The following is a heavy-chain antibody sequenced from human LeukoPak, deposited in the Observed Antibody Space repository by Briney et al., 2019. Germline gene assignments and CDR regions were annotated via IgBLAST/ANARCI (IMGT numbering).Heavy chain of an antibody. Sequence: PSETLSLTCAVYGGSFSGYYWSWIWQPAGKGLEWIGRIYTSGSTNYNPSLKSRVTISVDTSKNQFSLKLSSVTAADTAVYYCASSSYYGSGSYYYYYYMDVWGKGTTVTISS. J-gene: IGHJ6*03. CDR3: ASSSYYGSGSYYYYYYMDV. D-gene: IGHD3-10*01. CDR2: IYTSGST. CDR1: GGSFSGYY. V-gene: IGHV4-59*10.